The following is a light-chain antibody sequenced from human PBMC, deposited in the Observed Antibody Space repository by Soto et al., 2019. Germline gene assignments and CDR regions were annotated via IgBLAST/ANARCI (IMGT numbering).Light chain of an antibody. CDR1: QSIVNN. J-gene: IGKJ4*01. CDR3: QQYNDWPLT. CDR2: GAS. V-gene: IGKV3-15*01. Sequence: EIVMTQSPATLSVSPGERATLSCRASQSIVNNLAWYQQKPSQGPRLLIYGASSRATGLPARFSGSGSGTGFTLTISSLQSEDFAMYYCQQYNDWPLTFGGGTKVEIK.